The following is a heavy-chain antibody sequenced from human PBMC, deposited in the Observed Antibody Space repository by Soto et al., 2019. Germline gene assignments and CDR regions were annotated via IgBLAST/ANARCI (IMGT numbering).Heavy chain of an antibody. D-gene: IGHD3-22*01. CDR3: ARDSSGPRSDYYYYGMDV. CDR1: GGSISSGGYY. Sequence: PSETLSLTCTVSGGSISSGGYYWSWIRQHPGKGLEWIGYIYYSGSTYYNPSLKSRVTISVDTSKNQFSLKLSSVTAADTAVYYCARDSSGPRSDYYYYGMDVWGQGTTVTVSS. CDR2: IYYSGST. J-gene: IGHJ6*02. V-gene: IGHV4-30-4*08.